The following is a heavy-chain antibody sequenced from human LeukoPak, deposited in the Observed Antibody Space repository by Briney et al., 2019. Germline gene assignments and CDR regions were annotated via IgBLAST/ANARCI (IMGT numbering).Heavy chain of an antibody. V-gene: IGHV4-59*01. CDR2: IYYSGST. CDR3: ARDDGDYSFDY. D-gene: IGHD4-17*01. Sequence: SETLSLTCTVSGGSISSYYCSWIRPPPGKGLEWMGYIYYSGSTNYNPSLKSRVTISVDTSKNQFSLKLSSVTAADTAVYYCARDDGDYSFDYWGQGTLVSVSS. CDR1: GGSISSYY. J-gene: IGHJ4*02.